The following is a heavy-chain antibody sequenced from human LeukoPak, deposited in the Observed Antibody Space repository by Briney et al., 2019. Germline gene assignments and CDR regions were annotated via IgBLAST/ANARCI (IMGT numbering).Heavy chain of an antibody. V-gene: IGHV3-30*04. CDR1: GFTFSSYA. CDR3: ARDREAYSNPMKDGAFDI. D-gene: IGHD4-11*01. CDR2: ISYDGSSK. Sequence: PGRSLRLSCAASGFTFSSYAMYWVRQAPGRGLEWVAVISYDGSSKYSADSVKGRFTISRDNSKNTLYLQMNSLRAEDTAVYYCARDREAYSNPMKDGAFDIWGQGTMVTVSS. J-gene: IGHJ3*02.